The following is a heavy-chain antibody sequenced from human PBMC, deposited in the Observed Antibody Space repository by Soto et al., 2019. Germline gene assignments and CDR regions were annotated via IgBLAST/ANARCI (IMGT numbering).Heavy chain of an antibody. D-gene: IGHD3-16*02. V-gene: IGHV4-61*01. CDR3: ARLLYDYVWGSYRFTGLDY. J-gene: IGHJ4*02. CDR2: IYYSGST. CDR1: GGSISSSSYY. Sequence: SETLSLTCTVSGGSISSSSYYWSWIRQPPGKGLEWIGYIYYSGSTNYNPSLKSRVTISVDTSKNQFSLKLSSVTAADTAVYYCARLLYDYVWGSYRFTGLDYWGQGTLVTV.